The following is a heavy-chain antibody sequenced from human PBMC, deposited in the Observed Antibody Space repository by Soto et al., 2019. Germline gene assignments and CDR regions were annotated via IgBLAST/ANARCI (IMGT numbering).Heavy chain of an antibody. V-gene: IGHV2-5*02. CDR1: GFSLNTSGVA. J-gene: IGHJ4*02. CDR3: ARRYASSFDY. D-gene: IGHD2-2*01. Sequence: QITLKESGPPVVIPTQTLTLTCTFSGFSLNTSGVAVGWIRQPPGKALECLALIYWDDNKRYSPSLQSRITLTKDTSKNQVVLTMTDMDPVDTATYYCARRYASSFDYWGQGTLVTVSS. CDR2: IYWDDNK.